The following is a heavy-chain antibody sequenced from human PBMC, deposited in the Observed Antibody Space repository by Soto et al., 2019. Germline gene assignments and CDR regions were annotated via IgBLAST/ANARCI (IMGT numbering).Heavy chain of an antibody. D-gene: IGHD1-1*01. J-gene: IGHJ4*02. CDR3: ARGRYGDY. V-gene: IGHV1-18*01. CDR1: GYDFTTYG. Sequence: QVHLVQSGAEVKKPGASVKVSCKGSGYDFTTYGITWVRQAPGQGLEWMAWISAHNGNTDYGQKLQGRVTVTRDTSTSTAYMELRSLRSDDTAVYYCARGRYGDYWGKGAMVTVSS. CDR2: ISAHNGNT.